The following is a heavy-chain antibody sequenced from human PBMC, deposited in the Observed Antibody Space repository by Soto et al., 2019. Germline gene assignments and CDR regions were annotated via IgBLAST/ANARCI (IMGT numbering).Heavy chain of an antibody. Sequence: QVQLVQSGAEVKKPGASERISCRASGYTFTSYHLHWVRQAPGQGLEWVGMISPSGGRTTYAQKFQRRVTMTRDTSTNTINMELNSLRSDDMAIYYCAREGVQGGLDVWGQGTTVTVSS. CDR2: ISPSGGRT. J-gene: IGHJ6*02. CDR3: AREGVQGGLDV. CDR1: GYTFTSYH. D-gene: IGHD2-8*01. V-gene: IGHV1-46*01.